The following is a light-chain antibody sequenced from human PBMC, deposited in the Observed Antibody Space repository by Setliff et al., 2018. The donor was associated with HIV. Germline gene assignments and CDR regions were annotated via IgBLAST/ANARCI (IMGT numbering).Light chain of an antibody. CDR3: ISYTNNNILV. CDR1: SSDVGLYSY. J-gene: IGLJ1*01. V-gene: IGLV2-14*01. CDR2: EVG. Sequence: QSVLTQPRSVSGSPGQSVTISCTGTSSDVGLYSYVSWYQHHPGKVPKLIIYEVGNRPSGISHRFSGSKSGNTASLTISGLQTEDEADYYCISYTNNNILVFGSGTKVTVL.